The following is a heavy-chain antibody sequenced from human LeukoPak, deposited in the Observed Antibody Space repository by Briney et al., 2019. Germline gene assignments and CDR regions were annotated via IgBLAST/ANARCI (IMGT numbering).Heavy chain of an antibody. J-gene: IGHJ3*02. Sequence: ASVKVSCKASGYTFTGYYMHWVRQAPGQGLEWMGWINPNSGGTNYAQKFQGRVTMTRDTSISTAYMELSRLRSDDTAVYYCARGWRVAAIPGAFDTWGQGTMVTVSS. CDR1: GYTFTGYY. V-gene: IGHV1-2*02. CDR2: INPNSGGT. CDR3: ARGWRVAAIPGAFDT. D-gene: IGHD2-15*01.